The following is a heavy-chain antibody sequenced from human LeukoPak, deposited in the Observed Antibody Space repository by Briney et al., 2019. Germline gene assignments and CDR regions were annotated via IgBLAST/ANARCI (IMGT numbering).Heavy chain of an antibody. CDR2: IKHDGSEE. CDR1: GFTFSDFY. CDR3: ARGGRWGYDAFDF. J-gene: IGHJ3*01. D-gene: IGHD1-26*01. Sequence: GGSLRLSCAASGFTFSDFYMSWIRQAPGKGLEWVASIKHDGSEEYYADSVKGRFTISRDNSKNTLYLQMNSLRVEDTAVYYCARGGRWGYDAFDFWGQGTLVTVSS. V-gene: IGHV3-7*01.